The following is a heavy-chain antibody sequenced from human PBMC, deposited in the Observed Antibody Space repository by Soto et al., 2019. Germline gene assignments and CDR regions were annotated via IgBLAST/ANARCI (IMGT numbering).Heavy chain of an antibody. Sequence: EVQLVESGGGLIQPGGSLRLPCEASGFTFSGNNRNWVRQAPGKGLEWVSLIGTSGSTAYADSVKGRFTISRDNSKSALYLHMSSLRAEDTAVYYCATRPLLRGAPWGQGTMVTVSS. J-gene: IGHJ3*01. CDR3: ATRPLLRGAP. CDR1: GFTFSGNN. D-gene: IGHD3-16*01. CDR2: IGTSGST. V-gene: IGHV3-53*01.